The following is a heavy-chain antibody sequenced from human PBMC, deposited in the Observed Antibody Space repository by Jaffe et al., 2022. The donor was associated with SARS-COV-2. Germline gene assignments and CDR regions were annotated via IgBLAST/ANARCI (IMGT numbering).Heavy chain of an antibody. Sequence: EVQLLQSGGDLVQPGGSLRLSCAASGFTFATYTMSWVRQAPGKGLEWVSAIYGSGDTTFYADSVRGRFTISRDNSKNTLYLQLNSLTAEDTAVYYCAKPLRANYFDCWGQGTLVTVSS. D-gene: IGHD4-17*01. J-gene: IGHJ4*02. CDR2: IYGSGDTT. CDR1: GFTFATYT. CDR3: AKPLRANYFDC. V-gene: IGHV3-23*01.